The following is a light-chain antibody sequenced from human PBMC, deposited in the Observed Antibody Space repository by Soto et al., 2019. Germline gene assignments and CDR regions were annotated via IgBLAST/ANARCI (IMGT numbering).Light chain of an antibody. CDR3: QQRSNWPT. V-gene: IGKV3-11*01. Sequence: EIVLTQSPATLSLSPGERATLSCRASQSVSSYLAWYQQKPGQAPRLLIYDASNRATGIPTRFIGSGSGTDFTLIISSLEPEDFAVYYCQQRSNWPTFGQGTRLEI. CDR1: QSVSSY. CDR2: DAS. J-gene: IGKJ5*01.